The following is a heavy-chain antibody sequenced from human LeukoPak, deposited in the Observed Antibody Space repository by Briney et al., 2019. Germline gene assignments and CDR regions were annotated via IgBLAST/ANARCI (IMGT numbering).Heavy chain of an antibody. CDR1: GFTFSSYG. CDR2: ISGSGGTT. J-gene: IGHJ5*02. V-gene: IGHV3-23*01. CDR3: TPMVRGVIIGNYNWFDP. D-gene: IGHD3-10*01. Sequence: GGSLRLSCAASGFTFSSYGMSWVRQAPGKGLEWVSAISGSGGTTYYADSVKGRFTISRENSKNTLYLQMNSLRAEDTAVYYCTPMVRGVIIGNYNWFDPWGQGTLVTVSS.